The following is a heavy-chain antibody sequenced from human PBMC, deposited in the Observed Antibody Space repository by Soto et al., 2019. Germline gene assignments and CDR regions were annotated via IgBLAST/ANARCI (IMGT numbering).Heavy chain of an antibody. CDR3: AKEGLRRTIDY. J-gene: IGHJ4*02. D-gene: IGHD5-12*01. CDR1: GFTFSSYG. CDR2: ISYDGSNK. V-gene: IGHV3-30*18. Sequence: GGSLRLSCAASGFTFSSYGMHWVRQAPGKGLEWVAVISYDGSNKYYADSVKGRFTISRDNSKNTLYLQMNSLRAEDTAVYYCAKEGLRRTIDYWGQGTLVTVSS.